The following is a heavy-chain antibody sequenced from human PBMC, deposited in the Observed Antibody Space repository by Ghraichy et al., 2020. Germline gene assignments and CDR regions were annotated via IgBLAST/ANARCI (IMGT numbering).Heavy chain of an antibody. CDR1: GFSLTNARMG. Sequence: SGPTLVKPKETLTLTCTVSGFSLTNARMGVSWIRQPPGKALEWLAHIFSNDEKSYTTSLRSRLTISKDTSKNQVVLTMTNMDPVDTARYYCARIVGPKLERLPNNWFDPWGQGTLVTVSS. CDR2: IFSNDEK. V-gene: IGHV2-26*01. D-gene: IGHD1-1*01. J-gene: IGHJ5*02. CDR3: ARIVGPKLERLPNNWFDP.